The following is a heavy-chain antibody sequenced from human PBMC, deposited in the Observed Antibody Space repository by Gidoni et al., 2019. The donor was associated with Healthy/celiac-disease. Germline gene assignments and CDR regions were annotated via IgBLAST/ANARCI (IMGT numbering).Heavy chain of an antibody. Sequence: EVQLVESGGGVVKPGGSLRLHCAASGFTFSSYSMNWVRQAPGKGLEWVSSISSSSSYIYYADSVKGRFTISRDNAKNSLYLQMNSLRAEDTAVYYCARDYYYDSSGYSFDYWGQGTLVTVSS. D-gene: IGHD3-22*01. J-gene: IGHJ4*02. CDR2: ISSSSSYI. V-gene: IGHV3-21*01. CDR1: GFTFSSYS. CDR3: ARDYYYDSSGYSFDY.